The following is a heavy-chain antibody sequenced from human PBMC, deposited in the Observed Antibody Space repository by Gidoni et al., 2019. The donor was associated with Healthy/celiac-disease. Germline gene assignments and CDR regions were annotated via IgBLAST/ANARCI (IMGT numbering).Heavy chain of an antibody. CDR3: ARHSGTYYDFWSGLDV. Sequence: EVQLVESGGGLVQPGGSLRLSCAASGFTFSDHSMDWVRQAPGKGLEWVGRTRNKANSYTTEYAASVKGRFTISRDDSKNSLYLQMNSLKTEDTAVYYCARHSGTYYDFWSGLDVWGQGTTVTVSS. CDR2: TRNKANSYTT. J-gene: IGHJ6*02. D-gene: IGHD3-3*01. CDR1: GFTFSDHS. V-gene: IGHV3-72*01.